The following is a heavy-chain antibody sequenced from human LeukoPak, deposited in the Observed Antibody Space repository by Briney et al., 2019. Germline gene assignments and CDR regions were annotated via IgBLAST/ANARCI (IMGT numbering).Heavy chain of an antibody. Sequence: QAGGSLRLSCAASGFTFSSYAMSWVRQAPGKGLEWVSAISGSGGSTYYADSVKGRFTISRDNSKNTLYLQMNSLRAEDTAVYYCAKVEMATNSLIVYWGQGTLVTVSS. D-gene: IGHD5-24*01. V-gene: IGHV3-23*01. J-gene: IGHJ4*02. CDR1: GFTFSSYA. CDR3: AKVEMATNSLIVY. CDR2: ISGSGGST.